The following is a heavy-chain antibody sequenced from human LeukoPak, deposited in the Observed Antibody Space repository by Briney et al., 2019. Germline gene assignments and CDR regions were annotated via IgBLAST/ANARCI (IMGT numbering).Heavy chain of an antibody. CDR1: GFTFSTYW. CDR2: ISSSGSTI. D-gene: IGHD3-10*01. CDR3: ARAPYYYGSGSYYYYYYYGMDV. Sequence: GGSLRLSCAASGFTFSTYWMHWVRQAPGKGLEWVSYISSSGSTIYYADSVKGRFTISRDNAKNSLYLQMNSLRAEDTAVYYCARAPYYYGSGSYYYYYYYGMDVWGQGTTVTVSS. J-gene: IGHJ6*02. V-gene: IGHV3-48*04.